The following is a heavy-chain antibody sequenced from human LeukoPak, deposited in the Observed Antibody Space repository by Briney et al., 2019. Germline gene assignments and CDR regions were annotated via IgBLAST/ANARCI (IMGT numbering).Heavy chain of an antibody. CDR1: GFTFSSYS. D-gene: IGHD5-24*01. CDR2: ISSSSSYI. CDR3: ARFNADSRSGWLQQNLDY. J-gene: IGHJ4*02. Sequence: SGGSLRLSCAASGFTFSSYSMNWVRQAPGKGLEWVSSISSSSSYIYYADSVKGRFTISRDNAKNSLYLQMNSLRAEDTAVYYCARFNADSRSGWLQQNLDYWGQGTLVTVSS. V-gene: IGHV3-21*01.